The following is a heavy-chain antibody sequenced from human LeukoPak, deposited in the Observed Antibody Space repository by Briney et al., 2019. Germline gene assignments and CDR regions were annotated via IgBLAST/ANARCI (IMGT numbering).Heavy chain of an antibody. Sequence: PSETLSLTCAVYGGSFSGYYWSWIRQPPGKGLEWIGEINHSGSTNYNPSLKSRVTISVDTSKNQFSLKLSSVTAADTAAYYCARETNYYDSSGYGLDYWGQGTLVTVSS. V-gene: IGHV4-34*01. J-gene: IGHJ4*02. CDR2: INHSGST. D-gene: IGHD3-22*01. CDR1: GGSFSGYY. CDR3: ARETNYYDSSGYGLDY.